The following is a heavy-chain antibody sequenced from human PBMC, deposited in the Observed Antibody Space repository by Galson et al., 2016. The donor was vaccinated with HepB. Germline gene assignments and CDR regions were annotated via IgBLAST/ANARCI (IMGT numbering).Heavy chain of an antibody. Sequence: SETLSLTCTVSGGSISSYYWTWIRQTPGKGLEWIGYIYYGGTTNYNPSLRSRVTISVDTSKNQFSLNLNSVTAADTAVYYCARSGERDILTGYYRPIDYWGQGALVTASS. CDR1: GGSISSYY. J-gene: IGHJ4*02. CDR3: ARSGERDILTGYYRPIDY. CDR2: IYYGGTT. D-gene: IGHD3-9*01. V-gene: IGHV4-59*01.